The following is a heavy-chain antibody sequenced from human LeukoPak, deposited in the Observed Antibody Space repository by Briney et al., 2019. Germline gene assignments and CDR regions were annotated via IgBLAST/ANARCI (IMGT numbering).Heavy chain of an antibody. Sequence: PSETLSLTCTVSGGSISSYYWSWIRQPPGKGLEWIGYIYYSGSTHYNPSLKSRVTISVDTSKNQFSLKLSSVTAADTAVYYCARGGRSDNWFDPWGQGTLVTVSS. J-gene: IGHJ5*02. CDR3: ARGGRSDNWFDP. V-gene: IGHV4-59*01. CDR2: IYYSGST. CDR1: GGSISSYY.